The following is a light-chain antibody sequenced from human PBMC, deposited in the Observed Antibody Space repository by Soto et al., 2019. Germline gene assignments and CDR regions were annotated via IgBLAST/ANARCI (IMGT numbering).Light chain of an antibody. CDR1: QDISSW. CDR3: QQANSFPLT. Sequence: DFQMTQSPSSVSASVRDRVTITCRASQDISSWLAWYQQKPGKAPKLLIYAASSLHSGVPPRFSGSESGTDFTLTISSLQHEDSASYYCQQANSFPLTFGGGNKVEIK. CDR2: AAS. V-gene: IGKV1-12*01. J-gene: IGKJ4*01.